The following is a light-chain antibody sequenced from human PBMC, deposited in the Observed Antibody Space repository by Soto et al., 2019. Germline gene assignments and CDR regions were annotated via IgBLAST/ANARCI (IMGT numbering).Light chain of an antibody. Sequence: DIVMTQTPATLSLSPGESATLSCRASQSVSSNLAWYQQRPGQAPRLLIYGASSRATDIPARFSGSGSGTEFTLTISSLQSEDFVVYYCQQYDHWLGTFGQGTKVEV. J-gene: IGKJ1*01. CDR2: GAS. V-gene: IGKV3-15*01. CDR3: QQYDHWLGT. CDR1: QSVSSN.